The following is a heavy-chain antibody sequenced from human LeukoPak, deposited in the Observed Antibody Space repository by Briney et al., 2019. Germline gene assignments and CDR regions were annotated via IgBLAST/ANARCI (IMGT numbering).Heavy chain of an antibody. CDR2: ISGSGGST. Sequence: GSLRLSCAASGFTFSSYAMSWVRQAPGKGLEWVSGISGSGGSTYYADSVKGRFTISRDNSKNTLDLQMNSLRAEDTAVYYCARRRSGGSYDYWGQGTLDTVSS. CDR1: GFTFSSYA. V-gene: IGHV3-23*01. J-gene: IGHJ4*02. D-gene: IGHD3-16*01. CDR3: ARRRSGGSYDY.